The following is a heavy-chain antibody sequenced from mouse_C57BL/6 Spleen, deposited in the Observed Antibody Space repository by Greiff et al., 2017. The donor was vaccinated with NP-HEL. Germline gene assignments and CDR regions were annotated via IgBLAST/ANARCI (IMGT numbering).Heavy chain of an antibody. CDR1: GYAFSSSW. J-gene: IGHJ4*01. Sequence: QVQLQQSGPERVKPGASVKISCKASGYAFSSSWMNWVKQRPGKGLEWIGRIYPGDGDTNYNGKFKGKATLTADKSSSTAYMQLSSLTSEDSAVYFCARLDYYDAMDYWGQGTSVTVSS. CDR3: ARLDYYDAMDY. V-gene: IGHV1-82*01. D-gene: IGHD2-4*01. CDR2: IYPGDGDT.